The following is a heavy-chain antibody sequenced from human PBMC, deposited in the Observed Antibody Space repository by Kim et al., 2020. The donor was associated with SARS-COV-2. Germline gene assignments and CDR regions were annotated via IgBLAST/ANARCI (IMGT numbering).Heavy chain of an antibody. Sequence: NDYAVSVKSRITINPDTSKNQFSLQLNSVTPEDTAVYYCARAGGEDYFDYWGQGTLVTVSS. CDR3: ARAGGEDYFDY. CDR2: N. J-gene: IGHJ4*02. D-gene: IGHD3-10*01. V-gene: IGHV6-1*01.